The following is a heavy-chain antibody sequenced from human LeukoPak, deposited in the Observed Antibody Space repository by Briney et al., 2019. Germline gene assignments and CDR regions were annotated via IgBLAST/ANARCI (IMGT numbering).Heavy chain of an antibody. V-gene: IGHV4-59*11. Sequence: SETLSLTCTVSGGSISSHYWTWIRQPPGKGLEWIGYIYYSGNTNYNPSLMSRVTISVDTSKNQFSLKLSSVTAADTAVYYCARDLTTVTKGFDIWGQGTMVTVSS. J-gene: IGHJ3*02. D-gene: IGHD4-17*01. CDR1: GGSISSHY. CDR3: ARDLTTVTKGFDI. CDR2: IYYSGNT.